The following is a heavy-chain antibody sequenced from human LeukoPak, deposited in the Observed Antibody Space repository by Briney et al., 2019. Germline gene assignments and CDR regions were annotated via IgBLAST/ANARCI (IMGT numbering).Heavy chain of an antibody. J-gene: IGHJ4*02. D-gene: IGHD6-13*01. CDR1: GGSFSGYY. V-gene: IGHV4-34*01. Sequence: SDTLSLTCAVYGGSFSGYYWSWIRQPPGKGLGWIGEINHSGSTNYNPSLKSRVTISVDTSKNQFSLKLSSVTAADTAVYYCAREGKRIAAAAPLALDYWGQGTLVTVSS. CDR2: INHSGST. CDR3: AREGKRIAAAAPLALDY.